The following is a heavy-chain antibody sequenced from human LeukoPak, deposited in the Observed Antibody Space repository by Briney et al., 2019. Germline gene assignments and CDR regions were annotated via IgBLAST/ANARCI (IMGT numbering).Heavy chain of an antibody. V-gene: IGHV3-66*01. Sequence: GGSLRLSCAASGFTVSSNYMSWVRQAPGEGLEWVSVIYSGGSTYYADSVKGRFTISRDNSKNTLYLQVNSLRAEDTAVYYCAKEGYDYGDYYFDYWGQGTLVTVSS. CDR3: AKEGYDYGDYYFDY. CDR2: IYSGGST. D-gene: IGHD4-17*01. J-gene: IGHJ4*02. CDR1: GFTVSSNY.